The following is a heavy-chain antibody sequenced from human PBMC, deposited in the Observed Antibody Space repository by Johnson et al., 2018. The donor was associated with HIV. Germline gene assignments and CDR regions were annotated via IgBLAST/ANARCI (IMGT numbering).Heavy chain of an antibody. J-gene: IGHJ3*02. CDR3: TKMGALGAFDI. CDR2: IRYDGSNK. Sequence: VQLVESGGGVVQPGGSLRLSCAASGFTFSSYGMHWVRQAPGKGLEWVAFIRYDGSNKYYVDSVKGRFTISRDNSKNTLSLQMNSLRAEDTAVYYCTKMGALGAFDIWGQGTMVTVSS. D-gene: IGHD3-16*01. V-gene: IGHV3-30*02. CDR1: GFTFSSYG.